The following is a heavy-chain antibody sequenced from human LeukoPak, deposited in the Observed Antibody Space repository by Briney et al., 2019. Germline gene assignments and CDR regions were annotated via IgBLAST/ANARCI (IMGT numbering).Heavy chain of an antibody. CDR2: IYSDGST. J-gene: IGHJ6*02. CDR3: ARDLGVPWLYGMDV. D-gene: IGHD4/OR15-4a*01. Sequence: GGSLRLSCAASGFTFSDYYMSWIRQAPGKGLEWVSVIYSDGSTYYADSVKGRFTISRDNSKNTLYLQMNSLGAEDTAIYYCARDLGVPWLYGMDVWGQGTTVTVSS. CDR1: GFTFSDYY. V-gene: IGHV3-66*01.